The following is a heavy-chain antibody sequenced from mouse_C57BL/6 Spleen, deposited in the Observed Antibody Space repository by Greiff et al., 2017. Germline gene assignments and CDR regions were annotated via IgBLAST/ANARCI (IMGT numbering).Heavy chain of an antibody. Sequence: QVQLQQSGAELVRPGASVTLSCKASGYTFTDYEMHWVKQTPVHGLDWIGAIDPETGGTAYNQKFKGKAILTADKSSSTAYMELRSLTSEDSAVYYCTRGGSNYGGDAMDYWGQGTSVTVSS. J-gene: IGHJ4*01. V-gene: IGHV1-15*01. CDR2: IDPETGGT. CDR3: TRGGSNYGGDAMDY. CDR1: GYTFTDYE. D-gene: IGHD1-1*01.